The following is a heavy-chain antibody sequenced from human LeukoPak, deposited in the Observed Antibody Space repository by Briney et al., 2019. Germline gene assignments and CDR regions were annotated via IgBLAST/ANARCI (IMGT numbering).Heavy chain of an antibody. CDR1: GFTFSTYG. V-gene: IGHV3-30*02. J-gene: IGHJ6*03. CDR2: IRYDGTNK. CDR3: XXXRXXXXYPSAYYYYXDV. Sequence: GGSLRLSCAASGFTFSTYGIHWVRQAPGKGLEWVAFIRYDGTNKWYANSVKGRFTISRDNSKNMLYLQMNSLRDKDTDVYHCXXXRXXXXYPSAYYYYXDVWGKGTTVTVSS.